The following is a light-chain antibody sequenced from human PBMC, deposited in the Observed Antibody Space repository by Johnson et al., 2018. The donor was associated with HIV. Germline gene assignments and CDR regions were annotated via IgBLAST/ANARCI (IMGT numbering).Light chain of an antibody. J-gene: IGLJ1*01. CDR2: DNN. CDR3: ATWDSSLRAGGANYG. CDR1: SSNIGRNY. V-gene: IGLV1-51*01. Sequence: QFVLTQPPSVSAAPGQKVTISFFGSSSNIGRNYVSWYQQLPGTAPKLLIFDNNKRPSGIPDRFSASKSGTSATLDITGLQTGDEADYYCATWDSSLRAGGANYGFGTGTKVTVL.